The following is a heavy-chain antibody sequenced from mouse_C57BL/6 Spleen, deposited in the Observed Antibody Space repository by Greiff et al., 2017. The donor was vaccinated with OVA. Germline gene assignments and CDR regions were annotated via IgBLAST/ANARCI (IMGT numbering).Heavy chain of an antibody. D-gene: IGHD3-2*02. CDR2: ISGGGGNT. J-gene: IGHJ2*01. CDR3: ARHGGQTAQATPFDY. Sequence: EVKLMESGGGLVKPGGSLKLSCAASGFTFSSYTMSWVRQTPEKRLEWVATISGGGGNTYYPDSVKGRFTISRDNAKNTLYLQMGSLRSEDTALYYCARHGGQTAQATPFDYWGQGTTLTVSS. V-gene: IGHV5-9*01. CDR1: GFTFSSYT.